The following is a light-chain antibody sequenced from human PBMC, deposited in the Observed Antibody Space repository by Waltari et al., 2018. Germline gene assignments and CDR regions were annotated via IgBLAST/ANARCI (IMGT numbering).Light chain of an antibody. Sequence: IVLTQSPATLSLSPGARATLSCWASQSVPSNFLAWYQHIPGQAPRLLIYGASSRASDIPDRFSGSGSGTGFTLTISGLGPEDSAMYYCQQSGDSLWTFGQGTKVEIK. CDR2: GAS. J-gene: IGKJ1*01. CDR1: QSVPSNF. CDR3: QQSGDSLWT. V-gene: IGKV3-20*01.